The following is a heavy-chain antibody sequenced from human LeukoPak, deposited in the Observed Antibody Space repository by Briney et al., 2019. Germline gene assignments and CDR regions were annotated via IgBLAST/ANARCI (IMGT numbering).Heavy chain of an antibody. J-gene: IGHJ4*02. CDR1: GFSVSNNY. V-gene: IGHV3-66*01. CDR3: AKRGSSGWYVPAGIDY. Sequence: GGSLRLSCAASGFSVSNNYMSWVRQAPGKGLEWVSVIYSGGSIYYADSVKGRFTISRDNSKNTLYLQMNSLRAEDTAVYYCAKRGSSGWYVPAGIDYWGQGTLVTVSS. D-gene: IGHD6-19*01. CDR2: IYSGGSI.